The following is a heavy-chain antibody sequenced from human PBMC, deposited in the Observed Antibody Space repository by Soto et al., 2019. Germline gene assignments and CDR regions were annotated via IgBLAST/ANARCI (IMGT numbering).Heavy chain of an antibody. J-gene: IGHJ4*02. V-gene: IGHV3-23*01. Sequence: QPGGSLRLSCAASGFAFSTYAMTWVRQAPGKGLEWVSVISGSGGSSYYADSVKGRFTISRDNSKNTLYLQMNSLRAEDTAVYYCAKDGIHITMVRGVLPIYYFDYWCQGTLVTVSS. CDR3: AKDGIHITMVRGVLPIYYFDY. D-gene: IGHD3-10*01. CDR2: ISGSGGSS. CDR1: GFAFSTYA.